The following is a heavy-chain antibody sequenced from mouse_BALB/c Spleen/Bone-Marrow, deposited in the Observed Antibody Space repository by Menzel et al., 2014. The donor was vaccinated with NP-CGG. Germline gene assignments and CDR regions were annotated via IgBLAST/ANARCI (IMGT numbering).Heavy chain of an antibody. V-gene: IGHV14-3*02. CDR1: GFNIKDTY. CDR2: IDPANGNT. J-gene: IGHJ2*01. CDR3: ARFGVDY. D-gene: IGHD3-1*01. Sequence: EVQGVESGAELVKPGASVKLSCTASGFNIKDTYMHWVKQRPEQGLEWIGRIDPANGNTKYDPKFQGKATITADTSSNTAYLRLSSLTSEDTAVYYCARFGVDYWGQGTTLTVSS.